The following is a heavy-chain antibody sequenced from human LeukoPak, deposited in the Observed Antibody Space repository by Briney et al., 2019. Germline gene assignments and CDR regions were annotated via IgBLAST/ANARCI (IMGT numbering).Heavy chain of an antibody. CDR1: GGSISSYY. D-gene: IGHD6-13*01. CDR2: IYYSGST. J-gene: IGHJ4*02. V-gene: IGHV4-59*01. Sequence: SETLSLTCTVSGGSISSYYWSWIRQPPGKGLEWIGYIYYSGSTNYNPSLKSRVTISVDTSKNQFSLKLCSVTAADTAVYYCAREGAALRSFDYWGQGTLVTVSS. CDR3: AREGAALRSFDY.